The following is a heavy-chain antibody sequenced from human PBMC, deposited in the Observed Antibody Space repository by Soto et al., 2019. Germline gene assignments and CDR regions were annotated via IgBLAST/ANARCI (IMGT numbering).Heavy chain of an antibody. Sequence: EVQLLESGGGLVRPGGSLRLSCAASGFTFYNYAMNWVRQAPGQGLEWVSTISGGGDGTYYADAVKGRFTISRDNSRNAVYLQMNSLRAEDTAVYYCAKKGLGSLATYCTTGDCHDAFDVWGQGTLVTVSS. CDR3: AKKGLGSLATYCTTGDCHDAFDV. CDR2: ISGGGDGT. V-gene: IGHV3-23*01. CDR1: GFTFYNYA. J-gene: IGHJ3*01. D-gene: IGHD2-8*01.